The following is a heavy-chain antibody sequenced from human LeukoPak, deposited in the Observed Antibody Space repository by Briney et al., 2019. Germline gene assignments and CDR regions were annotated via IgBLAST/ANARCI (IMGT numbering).Heavy chain of an antibody. D-gene: IGHD5-12*01. Sequence: PGGSLRLSCAASGFTFSSYVMHWVRQAPGKGLEWVALISYDESKEYYADSVKGRFAISRDNSKNTLFLQMNNLRSEDTALYYCVSPTADYPFLYYFDSWGQGTLVTVSS. V-gene: IGHV3-30*09. J-gene: IGHJ4*02. CDR1: GFTFSSYV. CDR2: ISYDESKE. CDR3: VSPTADYPFLYYFDS.